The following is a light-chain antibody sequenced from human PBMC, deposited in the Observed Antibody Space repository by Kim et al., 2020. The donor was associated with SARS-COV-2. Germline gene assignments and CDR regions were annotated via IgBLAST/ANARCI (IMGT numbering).Light chain of an antibody. J-gene: IGLJ1*01. CDR1: SSYVGGYNY. Sequence: GPSITISYTGTSSYVGGYNYVSWYQQHPGKAPKLMIYDVSNRPSGVSTRFSGSKSGNTASLTISGLQAEDEADYYCSSYTSSSTLVFGTGTKVTVL. V-gene: IGLV2-14*03. CDR3: SSYTSSSTLV. CDR2: DVS.